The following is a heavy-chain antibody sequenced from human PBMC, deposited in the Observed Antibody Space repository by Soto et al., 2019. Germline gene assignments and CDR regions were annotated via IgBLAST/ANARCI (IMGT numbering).Heavy chain of an antibody. CDR1: GFTFSSYC. CDR2: ISYDGSNK. J-gene: IGHJ4*02. V-gene: IGHV3-30*18. Sequence: QPGGSLRLSCAASGFTFSSYCIHWVRQAPGKGLEWVAVISYDGSNKYYADSVKGRFTISRDNSKNTLYLQMNSLRAEDTAVYYCAKSGWLQLRGYFDYWGQGTLVTVSS. CDR3: AKSGWLQLRGYFDY. D-gene: IGHD5-12*01.